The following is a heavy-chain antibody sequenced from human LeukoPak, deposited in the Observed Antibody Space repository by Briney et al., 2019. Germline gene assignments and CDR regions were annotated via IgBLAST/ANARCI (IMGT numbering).Heavy chain of an antibody. CDR1: GGSFSGYY. CDR3: ARVKGYCSGGSCYLGAFDI. CDR2: INHSGST. Sequence: PSETPSLTCAVYGGSFSGYYWSWIRQPPGKGLEWIGEINHSGSTNYNPSLKSRVTISVDTSKNQFSLKLSSVTAADTAVYYCARVKGYCSGGSCYLGAFDIWGQGTMVTVSS. V-gene: IGHV4-34*01. D-gene: IGHD2-15*01. J-gene: IGHJ3*02.